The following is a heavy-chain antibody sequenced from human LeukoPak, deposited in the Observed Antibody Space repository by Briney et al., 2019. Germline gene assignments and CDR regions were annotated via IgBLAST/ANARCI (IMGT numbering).Heavy chain of an antibody. CDR1: GASISRYS. Sequence: PSETLSLTCTVSGASISRYSWSWIRQPPGKGLECIAYMSYSGITNYNPSLMSRVSFSVDTSKNQFSLNLTSVTAADTAGYYCARAPWAYGNYVHAFDIWSQGTMVTVSS. J-gene: IGHJ3*02. V-gene: IGHV4-59*12. D-gene: IGHD4-11*01. CDR2: MSYSGIT. CDR3: ARAPWAYGNYVHAFDI.